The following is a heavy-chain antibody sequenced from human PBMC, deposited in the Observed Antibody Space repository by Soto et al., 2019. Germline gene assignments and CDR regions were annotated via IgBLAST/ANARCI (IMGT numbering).Heavy chain of an antibody. V-gene: IGHV3-30-3*01. D-gene: IGHD6-6*01. Sequence: PGGSLRLSCAASGFTFSSHAMHWVRQAPGKGLEWVAVISYDGSNKYYADSVKGRFTISRDNSKNTPYLQMNSLRAEDTAVYYCARQRRSSSFPPHSDSDEIYYHYDMDVWGQGTTVTVSS. CDR2: ISYDGSNK. J-gene: IGHJ6*02. CDR3: ARQRRSSSFPPHSDSDEIYYHYDMDV. CDR1: GFTFSSHA.